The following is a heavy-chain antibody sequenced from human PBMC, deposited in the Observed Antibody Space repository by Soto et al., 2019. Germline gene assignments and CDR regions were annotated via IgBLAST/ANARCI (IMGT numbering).Heavy chain of an antibody. CDR2: INPNSGGT. CDR1: GYTFTDYY. J-gene: IGHJ4*02. V-gene: IGHV1-2*04. CDR3: ATKRLGDDSGGSHFDY. D-gene: IGHD3-22*01. Sequence: ASVKVSCKASGYTFTDYYMHWVRQAPGQGLAWMGWINPNSGGTNYATKFQGWVTMTRDTSISTAYMELSRLTSDDTAVYYCATKRLGDDSGGSHFDYWGKGTPVTVSP.